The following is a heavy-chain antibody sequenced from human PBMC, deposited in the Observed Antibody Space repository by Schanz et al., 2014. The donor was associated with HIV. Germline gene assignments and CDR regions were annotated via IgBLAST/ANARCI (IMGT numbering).Heavy chain of an antibody. CDR2: ISISGETT. CDR1: GFRFSSHA. J-gene: IGHJ3*01. CDR3: ARPDYDFWVDV. V-gene: IGHV3-23*01. Sequence: EVQLLESGGGLVQPGESLRLSCAVSGFRFSSHAMTWVRQAPGKGLEWVSGISISGETTYYADSVKGRFTISRDNSKNTLYLQMNSLRVEDTAVYYCARPDYDFWVDVWGQGTMVTVSS. D-gene: IGHD3-3*01.